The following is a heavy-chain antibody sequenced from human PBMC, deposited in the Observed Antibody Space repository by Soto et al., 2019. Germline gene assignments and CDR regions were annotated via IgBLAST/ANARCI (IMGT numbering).Heavy chain of an antibody. CDR2: VNPNSGNT. J-gene: IGHJ6*03. V-gene: IGHV1-8*01. CDR1: GYTFTSYD. CDR3: AIGWAGSRVAFVNYYMDV. D-gene: IGHD2-15*01. Sequence: QAQLVQSGAEVKKPGASVKVSCKASGYTFTSYDINWVRQATGQGLEWMGWVNPNSGNTGYAQKFRDSVSTTRDTSISTFYMELRSLRSEDTAVYYCAIGWAGSRVAFVNYYMDVWGQGTTVTVSS.